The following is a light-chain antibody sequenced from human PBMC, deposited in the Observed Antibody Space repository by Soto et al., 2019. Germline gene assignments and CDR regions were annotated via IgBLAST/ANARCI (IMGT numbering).Light chain of an antibody. CDR2: GAS. J-gene: IGKJ4*01. V-gene: IGKV3-20*01. CDR1: QSISNN. Sequence: EIVMTQSPATLSVSPGERATLPCRASQSISNNLAWYQQQPGQTPRLLIYGASNRATGIPDRFSGSGSGTDFTLTISRLEPEDFAVYYCQQYGSSPRRLTFGGGTKVDIK. CDR3: QQYGSSPRRLT.